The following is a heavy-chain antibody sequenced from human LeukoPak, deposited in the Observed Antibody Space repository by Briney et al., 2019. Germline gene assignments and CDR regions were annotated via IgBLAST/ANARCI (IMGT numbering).Heavy chain of an antibody. CDR1: GGSISSYY. V-gene: IGHV4-59*06. CDR3: ARSPDPLAAFDI. J-gene: IGHJ3*02. CDR2: IYYSGST. Sequence: PSETLSLTCTVSGGSISSYYWSWIRQPPGKGLEWIGYIYYSGSTYYNPSLKSRVTISVDTSKNQFSLKLSSVTAADTAVYYCARSPDPLAAFDIWGQGTMVTVSS. D-gene: IGHD1-26*01.